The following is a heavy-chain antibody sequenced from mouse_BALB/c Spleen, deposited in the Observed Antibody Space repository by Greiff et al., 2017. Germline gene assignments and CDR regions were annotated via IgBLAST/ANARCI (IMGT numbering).Heavy chain of an antibody. CDR2: ISSGGST. CDR1: GFTFSSYA. Sequence: EVQLQESGGGLVKPGGSLKLSCAASGFTFSSYAMSWVRQTPEKRLEWVASISSGGSTYYPDSVKGRFTISRDNARNILYLQMSSRRSEDTAMYYCARLGITYYFDYWGQGTTLTVSS. V-gene: IGHV5-6-5*01. D-gene: IGHD2-4*01. CDR3: ARLGITYYFDY. J-gene: IGHJ2*01.